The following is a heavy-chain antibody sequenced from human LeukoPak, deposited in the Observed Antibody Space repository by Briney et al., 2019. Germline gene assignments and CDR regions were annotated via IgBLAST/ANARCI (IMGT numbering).Heavy chain of an antibody. J-gene: IGHJ4*02. D-gene: IGHD2-21*02. V-gene: IGHV4-30-4*01. CDR1: GYSISSDYY. Sequence: SETLSLTCTVSGYSISSDYYWSWIRQPPGKGLEWIGYIYYSGSTYYNPSLKSRVTISVDTSKNQFSLKLSSVTAADTAVYYCARDGGDQDYWGQGTLVTVSS. CDR2: IYYSGST. CDR3: ARDGGDQDY.